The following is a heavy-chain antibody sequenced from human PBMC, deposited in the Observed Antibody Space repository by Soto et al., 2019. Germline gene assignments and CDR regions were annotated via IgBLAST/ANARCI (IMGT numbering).Heavy chain of an antibody. CDR3: AHAFGGPSWPNDAFDV. CDR1: GFSFSADGVG. J-gene: IGHJ3*01. Sequence: QITLKESGPTLVKPTQTLTLTCIFSGFSFSADGVGVGWIRQPPGKALEWLALIYWDDDPRYRPSLKSRLTIPKDSSKTQVVLTMPNMDPLDTATYSCAHAFGGPSWPNDAFDVWGQGTGSPSLQ. V-gene: IGHV2-5*02. CDR2: IYWDDDP. D-gene: IGHD3-16*01.